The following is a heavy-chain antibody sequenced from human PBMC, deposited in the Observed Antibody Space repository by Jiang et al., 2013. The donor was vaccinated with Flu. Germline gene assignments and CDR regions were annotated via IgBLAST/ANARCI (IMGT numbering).Heavy chain of an antibody. V-gene: IGHV6-1*01. D-gene: IGHD3-10*01. CDR3: ASESGDYYGSGLYFDY. J-gene: IGHJ4*02. CDR2: TYYRSKWYN. CDR1: GDSVSSNSAA. Sequence: SQTLSLTCAISGDSVSSNSAAWNWIRQSPSRGLEWLGRTYYRSKWYNDYAVSVKSRITINPDTSKNQFSLQLNSVTPEDTAVYYCASESGDYYGSGLYFDYWGQGTLVTVSS.